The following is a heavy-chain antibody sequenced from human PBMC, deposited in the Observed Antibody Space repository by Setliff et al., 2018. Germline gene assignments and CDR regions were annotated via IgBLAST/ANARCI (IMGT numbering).Heavy chain of an antibody. CDR1: GYSMSRGYY. V-gene: IGHV4-38-2*01. Sequence: ETLSLTCAVSGYSMSRGYYWGWFRQPPGKGLEWIGSIYHSGQTFYNPSLKSRATLSVDTSKNQFSLRLTSVPAADTAVYYCARGGLAAAATHWGQGTLVTVSS. CDR3: ARGGLAAAATH. J-gene: IGHJ4*02. CDR2: IYHSGQT. D-gene: IGHD6-13*01.